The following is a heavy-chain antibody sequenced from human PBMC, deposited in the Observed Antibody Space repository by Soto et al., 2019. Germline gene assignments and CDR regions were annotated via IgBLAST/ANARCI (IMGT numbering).Heavy chain of an antibody. J-gene: IGHJ6*02. CDR3: AGDGAGVATDYHGMDV. CDR1: GYPFTSYG. D-gene: IGHD2-21*02. V-gene: IGHV1-18*01. Sequence: QVQLVQSGVEEKKPGASVKVSCKASGYPFTSYGISWVRQAPGQGLEWMGWISGYNGDTNYAQKVQGRVTMTTDTSTSTAYMELRSLRSDDTAVYYCAGDGAGVATDYHGMDVGGQGTTVTFSS. CDR2: ISGYNGDT.